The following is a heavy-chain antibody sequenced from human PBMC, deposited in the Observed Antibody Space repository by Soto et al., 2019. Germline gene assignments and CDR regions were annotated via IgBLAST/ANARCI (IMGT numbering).Heavy chain of an antibody. CDR3: AREVEQQLVEGYYYGMDV. CDR1: GGSVSSGSYY. CDR2: IYYSGST. Sequence: SETLSLTCTVSGGSVSSGSYYWSWIRQPPGKGLEWIGYIYYSGSTNYNPSLKSRVTISVDTSKNQFSLKLSSVTAADTAVYYCAREVEQQLVEGYYYGMDVWGQGTTVTVSS. J-gene: IGHJ6*02. D-gene: IGHD6-13*01. V-gene: IGHV4-61*01.